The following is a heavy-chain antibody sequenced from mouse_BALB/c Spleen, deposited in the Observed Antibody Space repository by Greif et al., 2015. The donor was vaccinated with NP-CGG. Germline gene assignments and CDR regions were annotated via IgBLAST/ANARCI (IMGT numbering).Heavy chain of an antibody. CDR3: ARDYYGSSYWYFDV. CDR2: ISNLAYSI. CDR1: GFTFSDYG. D-gene: IGHD1-1*01. Sequence: EVHLVESGGGLVQPGGSRKLSCAASGFTFSDYGMAWVRQAPGKGPEWVAFISNLAYSIYYADTVTGRFTISRENAKNNLYLEMSSLRSEDTAMYYCARDYYGSSYWYFDVWGAGTTVTVSS. J-gene: IGHJ1*01. V-gene: IGHV5-15*02.